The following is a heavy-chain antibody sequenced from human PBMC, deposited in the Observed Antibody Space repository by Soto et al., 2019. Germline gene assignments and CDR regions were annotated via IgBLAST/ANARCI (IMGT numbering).Heavy chain of an antibody. D-gene: IGHD3-10*01. CDR2: IIPILGIA. CDR3: ASFRGSYGMDV. CDR1: GGTFSSYT. Sequence: QVQLVQSGAEVKKPGSSVKVSCKASGGTFSSYTISWVRQAPGQGLEWMARIIPILGIANYAQKFQGRVTITADKSTSTAYMELSSLRSEDTAVYYCASFRGSYGMDVWGQGTTVTVSS. J-gene: IGHJ6*02. V-gene: IGHV1-69*02.